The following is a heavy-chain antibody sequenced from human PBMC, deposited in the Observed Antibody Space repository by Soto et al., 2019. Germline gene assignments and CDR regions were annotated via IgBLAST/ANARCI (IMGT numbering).Heavy chain of an antibody. CDR1: GYRFTAYA. J-gene: IGHJ4*02. CDR2: IKAANGDT. V-gene: IGHV1-3*05. CDR3: ARSAISPSGGLIGPFDF. Sequence: QVHLVQSGAEERKPGASVRVSCETSGYRFTAYAIHWVRQAPGQRPEWMGWIKAANGDTRYAQNFQTRLTITSDTSASTAYMDLSSLRFEDTAVYYCARSAISPSGGLIGPFDFWGQGTLVAVSS. D-gene: IGHD3-16*02.